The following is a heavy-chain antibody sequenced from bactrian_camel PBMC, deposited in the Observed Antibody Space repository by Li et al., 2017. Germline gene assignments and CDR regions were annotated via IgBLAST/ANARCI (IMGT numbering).Heavy chain of an antibody. Sequence: VQLVESGGGSVQAGGSLRLSCAASGLTFASYSMNWVRQASGKGLEWVSVIVVGGGNTYYADFVKGRFTISQDNAKNMVYLQMNSLKPGDTAMYYCAAPDPADWRLCGPGIPHYQYKYWGQGTQVTVS. J-gene: IGHJ4*01. CDR1: GLTFASYS. D-gene: IGHD4*01. CDR3: AAPDPADWRLCGPGIPHYQYKY. CDR2: IVVGGGNT. V-gene: IGHV3S40*01.